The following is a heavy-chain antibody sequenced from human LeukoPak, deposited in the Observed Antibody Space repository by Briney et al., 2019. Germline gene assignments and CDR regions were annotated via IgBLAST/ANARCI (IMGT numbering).Heavy chain of an antibody. D-gene: IGHD2-21*01. V-gene: IGHV4-38-2*01. CDR1: GYSISSGYY. CDR3: ARRGREIYYFDY. Sequence: SETLSLTCAVSGYSISSGYYWGWIRQPPGKGLEWIGSIYHSGSTYYDPSLKSRVTISVDTSKNQFSLKLSSVTAADTAVYYCARRGREIYYFDYWGQGTLVTVSS. CDR2: IYHSGST. J-gene: IGHJ4*02.